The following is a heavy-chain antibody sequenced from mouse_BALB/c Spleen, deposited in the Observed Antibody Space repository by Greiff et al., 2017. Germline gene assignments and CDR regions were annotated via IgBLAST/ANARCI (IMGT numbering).Heavy chain of an antibody. Sequence: EVQLVESGGGLVQPGGSRKLSCAASGFTFSSFGMHWVRQAPGKGPEWVAFISNLAYSIYYADTVTGRFTISRENAKNTLYLEMSSLRSEDTAMYYCARDQGDGYWYFDVWGAGTTVTVSS. J-gene: IGHJ1*01. D-gene: IGHD2-3*01. CDR3: ARDQGDGYWYFDV. V-gene: IGHV5-15*02. CDR1: GFTFSSFG. CDR2: ISNLAYSI.